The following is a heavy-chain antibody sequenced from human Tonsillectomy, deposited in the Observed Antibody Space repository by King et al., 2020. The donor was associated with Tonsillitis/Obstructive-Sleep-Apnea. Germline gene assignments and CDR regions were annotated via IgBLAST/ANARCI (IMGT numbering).Heavy chain of an antibody. CDR2: ISSGSSYT. D-gene: IGHD2-2*02. CDR1: GFTFSDYY. Sequence: HVQLVESGGGLVKPGGSLRLSCAASGFTFSDYYMSWIRPAPGKGLEWVSYISSGSSYTKYADSVKGRFTISRDNAKNSLYLQMKSLRAEDTAVYYCATHYTNTSPFDYWGRGTLVTVSS. V-gene: IGHV3-11*05. CDR3: ATHYTNTSPFDY. J-gene: IGHJ4*02.